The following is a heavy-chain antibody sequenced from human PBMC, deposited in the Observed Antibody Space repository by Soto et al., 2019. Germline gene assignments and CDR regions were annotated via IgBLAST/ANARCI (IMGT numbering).Heavy chain of an antibody. D-gene: IGHD3-22*01. CDR2: ISGSGGST. Sequence: EVQLLESGGGLVQPGGSLRLSCAASGFTFSSYAMSWVRQAPGKGLEWVSAISGSGGSTYYADSVKGRFTISRDNSKNTLYLQMNSLRAEDTAVYYCAKDYYDSSGYPYAFDIWGQGTMVTVSS. V-gene: IGHV3-23*01. CDR3: AKDYYDSSGYPYAFDI. CDR1: GFTFSSYA. J-gene: IGHJ3*02.